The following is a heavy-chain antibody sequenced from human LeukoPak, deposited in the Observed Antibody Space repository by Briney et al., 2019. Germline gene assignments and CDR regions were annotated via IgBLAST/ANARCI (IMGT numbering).Heavy chain of an antibody. CDR2: IYYSGST. CDR1: GGSISSYY. V-gene: IGHV4-59*01. CDR3: ARVLRDGYNLDY. Sequence: PSETLSLTCTVSGGSISSYYWSWIRQPPGKGLEWIGYIYYSGSTNYNASLKSRVTISVDTSKNQFSLKLSSVTAADTAVYYCARVLRDGYNLDYWGQGTLVTVSS. D-gene: IGHD5-24*01. J-gene: IGHJ4*02.